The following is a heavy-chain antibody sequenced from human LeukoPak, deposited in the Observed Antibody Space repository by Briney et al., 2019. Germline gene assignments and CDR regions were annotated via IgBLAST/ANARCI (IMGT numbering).Heavy chain of an antibody. CDR2: ISAYNGNT. CDR3: ASNDIVVVPGGSY. D-gene: IGHD2-2*01. V-gene: IGHV1-18*01. CDR1: GYTFTRYG. J-gene: IGHJ4*02. Sequence: GASVKVSCKASGYTFTRYGMSWVRQAPGQGLEWMGWISAYNGNTNYAQKLQGRVTMTTDTSTSTAYMELSSLRSEDTAVYYCASNDIVVVPGGSYWGQGTLVTVSS.